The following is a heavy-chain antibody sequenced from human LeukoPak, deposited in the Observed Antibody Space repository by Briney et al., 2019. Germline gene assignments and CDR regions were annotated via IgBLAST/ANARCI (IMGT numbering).Heavy chain of an antibody. D-gene: IGHD1-1*01. Sequence: SETLSLTCTVSGGSISSYYWSWIRQPPGKGLEWIGYIYYSGSTNYSPSLKSRVTISVDTSKNQFSLKLSSVTAADTAVYYCARLRTGFDPWGQGTLVTVSS. J-gene: IGHJ5*02. CDR3: ARLRTGFDP. V-gene: IGHV4-59*08. CDR1: GGSISSYY. CDR2: IYYSGST.